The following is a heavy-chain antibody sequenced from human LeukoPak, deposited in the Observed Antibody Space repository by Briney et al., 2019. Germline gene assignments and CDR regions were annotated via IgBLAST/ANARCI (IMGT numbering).Heavy chain of an antibody. J-gene: IGHJ6*03. Sequence: PGGSLRLSCAASGFTFSSYGMHWVRQAPGKGLEWVAVISYDGSNKYYADSVKGRFTISRDNSKNTLYLQMNSLRAEDTAVYYCAQGGSSGDYYYYMDVWGKGTTVTVSS. D-gene: IGHD6-6*01. CDR3: AQGGSSGDYYYYMDV. CDR2: ISYDGSNK. V-gene: IGHV3-30*03. CDR1: GFTFSSYG.